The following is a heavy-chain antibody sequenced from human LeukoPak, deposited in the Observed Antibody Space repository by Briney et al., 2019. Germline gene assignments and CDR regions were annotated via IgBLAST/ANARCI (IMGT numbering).Heavy chain of an antibody. CDR3: ARGYYDFWSGYSN. Sequence: GRSLRLSCAASGFTFSSYSMHWVRQAPGKGLEWVAVISYDGSNKYYADSVKGRFTISRDNSKNTLYLQMNSLRAEDTAVYYCARGYYDFWSGYSNWGQGTLVTVSS. CDR2: ISYDGSNK. CDR1: GFTFSSYS. V-gene: IGHV3-30*03. J-gene: IGHJ4*02. D-gene: IGHD3-3*01.